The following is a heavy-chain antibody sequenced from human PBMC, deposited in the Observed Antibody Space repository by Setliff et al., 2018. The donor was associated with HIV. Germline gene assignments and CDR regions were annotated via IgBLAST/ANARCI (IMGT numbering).Heavy chain of an antibody. CDR2: ISSNGGST. Sequence: PGGSLRLSCAVSGFTFSTYAMSWVRQAPGKGLEWVSAISSNGGSTYYADSVKGRFTISRDNSKNTLYLQMSSLRAEDTAVYYCVKARVDGDYYYYYYMDVWGKGTTVTVSS. J-gene: IGHJ6*03. CDR3: VKARVDGDYYYYYYMDV. V-gene: IGHV3-64D*09. D-gene: IGHD4-17*01. CDR1: GFTFSTYA.